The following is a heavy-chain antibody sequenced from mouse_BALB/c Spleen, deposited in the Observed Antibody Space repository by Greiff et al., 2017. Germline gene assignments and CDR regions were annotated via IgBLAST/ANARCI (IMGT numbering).Heavy chain of an antibody. CDR2: ISYDGSN. Sequence: EVKLVESGPGLVKPSQSLSLTCSVTGYSITSGYYWNWIRQFPGNKLEWMGYISYDGSNNYNSSLKNRISITRDTSKNQFFLKLNSVTTEDTATYYCARYYYYGSSPYYAMDYWGQGTSVTVSS. CDR1: GYSITSGYY. CDR3: ARYYYYGSSPYYAMDY. V-gene: IGHV3-6*02. D-gene: IGHD1-1*01. J-gene: IGHJ4*01.